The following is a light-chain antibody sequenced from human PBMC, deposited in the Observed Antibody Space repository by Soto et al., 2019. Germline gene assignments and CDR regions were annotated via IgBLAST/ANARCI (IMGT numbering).Light chain of an antibody. Sequence: QSALTQPASVSGSPGQSMTISCTGSSSDIGGFNYVSWYQQHPGKAPKLLIYDVSYRPSGISDRFSGSKSGNTASLTISGLQPEDEADYYCSSYGASSTLFGGGTKVTVL. CDR1: SSDIGGFNY. CDR3: SSYGASSTL. V-gene: IGLV2-14*03. J-gene: IGLJ2*01. CDR2: DVS.